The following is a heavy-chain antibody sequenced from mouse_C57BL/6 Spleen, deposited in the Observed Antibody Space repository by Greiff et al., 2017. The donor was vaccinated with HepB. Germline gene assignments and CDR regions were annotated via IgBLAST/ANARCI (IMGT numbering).Heavy chain of an antibody. CDR3: ARRYGSPGYFDV. D-gene: IGHD1-1*01. Sequence: EVQLQQSGPELVKPGASVKISCKASGYSFTGYYMNWVKQSPEKSLEWIGEINPSTGGTTYNQKFKAKATLTVDKSSSTAYLQLTSLTSEDSAVYYCARRYGSPGYFDVWGTGTTVTVSS. CDR2: INPSTGGT. V-gene: IGHV1-42*01. CDR1: GYSFTGYY. J-gene: IGHJ1*03.